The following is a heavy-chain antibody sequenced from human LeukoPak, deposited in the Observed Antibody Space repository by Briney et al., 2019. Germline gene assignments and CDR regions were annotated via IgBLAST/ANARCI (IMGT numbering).Heavy chain of an antibody. Sequence: DSVKVSFKASAYTFTGYYMHWVRQAPGQGLEWMGWINPNSGGTNYAQKFQGRVTMTRDTSISTAYMELSRLRSDDTAVYYCARGPVLRYFDWLPHLFDYWGQGTLVTVSS. J-gene: IGHJ4*02. CDR1: AYTFTGYY. CDR3: ARGPVLRYFDWLPHLFDY. V-gene: IGHV1-2*02. D-gene: IGHD3-9*01. CDR2: INPNSGGT.